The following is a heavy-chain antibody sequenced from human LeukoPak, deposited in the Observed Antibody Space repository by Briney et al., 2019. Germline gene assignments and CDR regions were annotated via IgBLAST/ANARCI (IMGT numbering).Heavy chain of an antibody. J-gene: IGHJ4*02. CDR1: GFTFSSYG. Sequence: RSLRLSCAASGFTFSSYGMHWVRQAPGKGLEWVAFIRYDGTNKYYADSVKGRFTISRDNSKNTLYLQMNSLRAEDTAVYYCARTHRDYYYDSSGYFDYWGQGTLVTVSS. D-gene: IGHD3-22*01. V-gene: IGHV3-33*08. CDR3: ARTHRDYYYDSSGYFDY. CDR2: IRYDGTNK.